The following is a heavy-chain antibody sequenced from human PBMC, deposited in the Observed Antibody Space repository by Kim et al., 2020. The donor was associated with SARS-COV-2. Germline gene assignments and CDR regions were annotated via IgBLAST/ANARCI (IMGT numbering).Heavy chain of an antibody. CDR3: ARGRREGYNDF. CDR1: NDSISYYY. CDR2: IYYSGST. Sequence: SETLSLNCTVSNDSISYYYWTWIRQPPGKGLEWIGYIYYSGSTDYNPSLKSRGTISLDTSKRQFSLKLSSVTAADTAVYFCARGRREGYNDFWGQGLLVTVSS. J-gene: IGHJ4*02. V-gene: IGHV4-59*13. D-gene: IGHD3-22*01.